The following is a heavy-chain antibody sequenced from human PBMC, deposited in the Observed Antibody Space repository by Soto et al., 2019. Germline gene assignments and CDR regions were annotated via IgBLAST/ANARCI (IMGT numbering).Heavy chain of an antibody. V-gene: IGHV1-18*01. CDR2: ISAYNGNT. CDR3: ACVSPVVTIFGLVHLQVSDNWFDP. Sequence: ASVKVSCKASGYTFTSYGISWVRQAPGQGREWMGWISAYNGNTNYAKKLQGRVTMTTDTSTSTAYMELRSLRSDDTAVYYCACVSPVVTIFGLVHLQVSDNWFDPWCQGXLVTVSS. D-gene: IGHD3-3*01. CDR1: GYTFTSYG. J-gene: IGHJ5*02.